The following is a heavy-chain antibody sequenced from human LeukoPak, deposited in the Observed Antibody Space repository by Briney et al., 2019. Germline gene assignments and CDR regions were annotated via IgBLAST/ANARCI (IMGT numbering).Heavy chain of an antibody. J-gene: IGHJ4*02. CDR2: IGGHQGNT. V-gene: IGHV1-18*01. CDR1: GYTFSTYG. CDR3: ARSDLATITAGPFEY. Sequence: ASVKVSCKASGYTFSTYGITWVRQAPGQGLEWMGWIGGHQGNTKYAQNFQGRVTMTTDTSTSTAYMDLRSLRSDDTAIYFCARSDLATITAGPFEYWGQGTLVAVSS. D-gene: IGHD5-24*01.